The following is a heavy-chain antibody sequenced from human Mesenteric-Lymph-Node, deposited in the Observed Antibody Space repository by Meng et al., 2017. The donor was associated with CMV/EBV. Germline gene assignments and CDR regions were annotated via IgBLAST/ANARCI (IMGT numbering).Heavy chain of an antibody. V-gene: IGHV3-69-1*01. Sequence: GESLKISCAASGFTFSNFWMQWVRQAPGKGLEWVSVIYSGGSIYYADFVQGRFTISRDNAKNSLYLQMNSLRAEDTAVYYCARDGEVWFGALLRGYKWFDPWGQGTLVTVSS. CDR2: IYSGGSI. D-gene: IGHD3-10*01. CDR1: GFTFSNFW. J-gene: IGHJ5*02. CDR3: ARDGEVWFGALLRGYKWFDP.